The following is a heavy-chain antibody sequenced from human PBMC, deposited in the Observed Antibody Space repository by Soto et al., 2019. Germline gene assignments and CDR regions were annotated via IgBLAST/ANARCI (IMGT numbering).Heavy chain of an antibody. CDR3: ARGRGRDGYNNWFDP. CDR2: ISAYNGNT. Sequence: ASVQVSCKASGYTFTSYGISWVRQAPGQGLEWMGWISAYNGNTNYAQKLQGRVTMTTDTSTSTAYMELRSLRSDDTAVYYCARGRGRDGYNNWFDPWGQGTLVTVSS. CDR1: GYTFTSYG. J-gene: IGHJ5*02. V-gene: IGHV1-18*01. D-gene: IGHD3-16*01.